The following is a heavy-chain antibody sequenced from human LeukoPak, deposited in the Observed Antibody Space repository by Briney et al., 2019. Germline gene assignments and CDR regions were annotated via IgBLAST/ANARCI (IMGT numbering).Heavy chain of an antibody. D-gene: IGHD6-13*01. Sequence: GGSLRLSCASSGFTFSNYWMDWVRQAPGKGLTWVSRISIDGSTIRYADSVKGRFTISRDNAKNMLFLQMNSLRAEDTAVYYCVRAMTATATAYWGQGTLVTVSS. CDR1: GFTFSNYW. J-gene: IGHJ4*02. CDR3: VRAMTATATAY. V-gene: IGHV3-74*01. CDR2: ISIDGSTI.